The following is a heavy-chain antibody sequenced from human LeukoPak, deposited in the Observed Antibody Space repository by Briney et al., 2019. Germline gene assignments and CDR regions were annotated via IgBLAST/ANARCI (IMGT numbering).Heavy chain of an antibody. Sequence: ASVKVSCKASGYTFIVYYMHWVRQAPGQGLEWMGWINPNSGGTNYAQKFQGRVTMTRDTSISTAYMELSRLRSDDTAVYYCARVLGPTSYSGYWGQGTLVTVSS. D-gene: IGHD1-26*01. J-gene: IGHJ4*02. CDR1: GYTFIVYY. CDR3: ARVLGPTSYSGY. V-gene: IGHV1-2*02. CDR2: INPNSGGT.